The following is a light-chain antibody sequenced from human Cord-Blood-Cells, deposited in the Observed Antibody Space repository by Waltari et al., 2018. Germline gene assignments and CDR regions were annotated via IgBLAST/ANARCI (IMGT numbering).Light chain of an antibody. CDR3: HRYIVTPFT. J-gene: IGKJ5*01. V-gene: IGKV1-8*01. CDR1: QGISSY. Sequence: AIRMTQSPSSFSASTGDRVTITCRASQGISSYLAWYQQKPGKAPKLLIYAHSTLQSGVQSSSGGVDPGPILLLTSTCLRSEVFPIFSCHRYIVTPFTSGKGNRLRLN. CDR2: AHS.